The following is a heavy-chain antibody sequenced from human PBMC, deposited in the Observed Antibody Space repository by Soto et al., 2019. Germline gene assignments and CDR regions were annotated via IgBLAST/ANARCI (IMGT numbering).Heavy chain of an antibody. J-gene: IGHJ4*02. V-gene: IGHV4-59*01. Sequence: QVQLQESGPGLVKPSETLSLTCTVSGGSISNYYWSWVRQPPGMGLEWIGFISSSVTPNYNPSLKGRVTISLDTSKNQFSLRLTSVTAADTAVYYCAGGKQWLAFDYGGQGALVTVSS. CDR3: AGGKQWLAFDY. CDR2: ISSSVTP. CDR1: GGSISNYY. D-gene: IGHD6-19*01.